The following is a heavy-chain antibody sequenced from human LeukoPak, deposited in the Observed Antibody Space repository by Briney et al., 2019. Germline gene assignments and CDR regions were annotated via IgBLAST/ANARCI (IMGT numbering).Heavy chain of an antibody. Sequence: GGSPTLFCAHSGFTFSSYSMNWVRQAPRKGQEWVSSISSSSSYIYYADSVKGRFTISRDNAKNSLYLQMNSLRAEDTAVYYCARSSYSISWYEGDYWGQGTLVTVSS. D-gene: IGHD6-13*01. CDR1: GFTFSSYS. CDR3: ARSSYSISWYEGDY. J-gene: IGHJ4*02. CDR2: ISSSSSYI. V-gene: IGHV3-21*01.